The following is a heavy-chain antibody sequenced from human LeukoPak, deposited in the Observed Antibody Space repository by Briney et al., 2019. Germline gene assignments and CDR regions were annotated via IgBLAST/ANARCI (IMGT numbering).Heavy chain of an antibody. Sequence: QPGGSLRLSCAASGFTVSSNYMSWVRQAPGKGLEWVSVIYSGGSTYYADSVKGRFTISRDNSKNTLYLQMNSLRDEDTAVYYCARDRADGGGYRRESDYWGQGTLVTVSS. CDR1: GFTVSSNY. D-gene: IGHD3-22*01. CDR3: ARDRADGGGYRRESDY. J-gene: IGHJ4*02. V-gene: IGHV3-53*01. CDR2: IYSGGST.